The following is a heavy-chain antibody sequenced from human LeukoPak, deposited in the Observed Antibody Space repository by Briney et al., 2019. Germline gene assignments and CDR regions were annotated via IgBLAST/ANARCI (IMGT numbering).Heavy chain of an antibody. CDR1: GFTVGNNY. Sequence: GGSLRLSCAASGFTVGNNYMNWVRQAPGKGLEWISLIYSGGRTHYADSVKGCFTISRDNSKNTLYLQMDNLRAEDTAVYYCARDSVYAFHIWGHGTMVTVSS. CDR3: ARDSVYAFHI. J-gene: IGHJ3*02. CDR2: IYSGGRT. V-gene: IGHV3-53*01.